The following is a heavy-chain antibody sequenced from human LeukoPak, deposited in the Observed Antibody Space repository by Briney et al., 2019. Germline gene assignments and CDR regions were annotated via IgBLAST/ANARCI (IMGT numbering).Heavy chain of an antibody. CDR2: INHSGST. V-gene: IGHV4-34*01. CDR3: ARGGLLIRRKHHIDY. Sequence: SETLSLTCAVYGGSFSGYYWSWIRQPPGKGLEWIGEINHSGSTNYNPSLKSRVTISVDTSKNQFSLKLSSVTAADTAVYCCARGGLLIRRKHHIDYWGQGTLVTVSS. D-gene: IGHD3-9*01. J-gene: IGHJ4*02. CDR1: GGSFSGYY.